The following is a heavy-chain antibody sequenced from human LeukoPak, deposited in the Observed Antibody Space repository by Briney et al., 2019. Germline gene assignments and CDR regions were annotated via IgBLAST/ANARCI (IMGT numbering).Heavy chain of an antibody. V-gene: IGHV3-73*01. J-gene: IGHJ4*02. CDR1: GFTFSGSA. D-gene: IGHD1-26*01. CDR2: IRGKANSYAT. Sequence: PGGSLRLSCGASGFTFSGSAMHWVRQASGKGLEWVGRIRGKANSYATAFAASVKGRFTMSRDDSKNTAYLQMNSLRDEDTAVYYCGRVVLSGSYYFDYWGQGTLVTVSS. CDR3: GRVVLSGSYYFDY.